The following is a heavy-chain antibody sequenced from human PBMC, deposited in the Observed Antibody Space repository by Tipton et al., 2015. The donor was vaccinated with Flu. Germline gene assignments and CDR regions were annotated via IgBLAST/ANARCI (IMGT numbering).Heavy chain of an antibody. J-gene: IGHJ4*02. CDR2: ISGSGEST. V-gene: IGHV3-23*01. D-gene: IGHD3-10*01. CDR3: AKTRITMVQGVIPYFDY. CDR1: GFTFSNYA. Sequence: SLRLSCPASGFTFSNYALSWVRQAPGKGLEWLSAISGSGESTYYADSVKGRFTISRDKSENTLSLQMNSLRAEDTAVYYCAKTRITMVQGVIPYFDYWGQGTLVTVSS.